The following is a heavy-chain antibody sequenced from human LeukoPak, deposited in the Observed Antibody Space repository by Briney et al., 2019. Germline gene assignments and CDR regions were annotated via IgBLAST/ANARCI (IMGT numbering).Heavy chain of an antibody. CDR3: ARVSGSYQNYYYYYYMDV. D-gene: IGHD1-26*01. CDR1: GGTFSSYA. V-gene: IGHV1-69*06. J-gene: IGHJ6*03. CDR2: IFPIFGTA. Sequence: SVKVSCKASGGTFSSYAISWVRQDPGHGLEWIGGIFPIFGTANYAQKFQGRVTITADKSTSTAYMELSSLRSEDTAVYYCARVSGSYQNYYYYYYMDVWGKGTTVTVSS.